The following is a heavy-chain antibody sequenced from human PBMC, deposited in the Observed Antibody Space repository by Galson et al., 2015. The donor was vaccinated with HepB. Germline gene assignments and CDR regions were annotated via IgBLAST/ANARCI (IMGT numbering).Heavy chain of an antibody. J-gene: IGHJ4*02. D-gene: IGHD6-6*01. CDR2: ISLSGGST. CDR3: VKDRGTIAARPEPHY. V-gene: IGHV3-23*01. Sequence: SLRLSCAASGFTFASYVLSWVRQAPGKGLEWVSSISLSGGSTFFADSVKGRFTISRDNSKNTVYLQMNSLRAGDTAVYYCVKDRGTIAARPEPHYWGQGTLVSVSS. CDR1: GFTFASYV.